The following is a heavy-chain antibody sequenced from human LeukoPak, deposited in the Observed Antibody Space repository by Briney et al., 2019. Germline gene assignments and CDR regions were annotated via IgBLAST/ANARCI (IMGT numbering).Heavy chain of an antibody. V-gene: IGHV3-53*01. Sequence: GGSLRLSWVGSGFTVSDNYMNWVRQTPGNGLDWVSVIYTTEQTYYADSVKGRFTISRNNSKNTVYLQMNGLRVDDTAIYYCVRDPAWGHWYFDLWGRGTLVTVS. CDR1: GFTVSDNY. J-gene: IGHJ2*01. D-gene: IGHD1-26*01. CDR2: IYTTEQT. CDR3: VRDPAWGHWYFDL.